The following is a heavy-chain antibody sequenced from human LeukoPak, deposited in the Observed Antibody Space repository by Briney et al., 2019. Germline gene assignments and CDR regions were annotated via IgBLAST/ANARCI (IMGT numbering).Heavy chain of an antibody. CDR2: INPNSGGT. D-gene: IGHD1-26*01. Sequence: GASVKVSFKASGYTFIGYYIHWVRQAPGQGLEWMGWINPNSGGTNYAQKFQGRVTMTRDTSISTAYMELSRLRSDDTAVYYCARDEVGATNWFDPWVQGTLVTVSS. CDR1: GYTFIGYY. CDR3: ARDEVGATNWFDP. J-gene: IGHJ5*02. V-gene: IGHV1-2*02.